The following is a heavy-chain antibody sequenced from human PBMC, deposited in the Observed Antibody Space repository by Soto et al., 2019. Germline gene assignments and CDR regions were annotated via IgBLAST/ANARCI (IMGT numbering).Heavy chain of an antibody. J-gene: IGHJ4*02. D-gene: IGHD3-16*02. CDR3: ARVSGIVYFGGIYRYWDY. Sequence: SETLSLTCTVSGGSISSYYWSWIRQPPGKGLEWIGYIYYSGSTNYNPSLKSRVTISVDTSKNQFSLKLSSVTAADTAVYYCARVSGIVYFGGIYRYWDYWGQETLVTVSS. CDR1: GGSISSYY. V-gene: IGHV4-59*01. CDR2: IYYSGST.